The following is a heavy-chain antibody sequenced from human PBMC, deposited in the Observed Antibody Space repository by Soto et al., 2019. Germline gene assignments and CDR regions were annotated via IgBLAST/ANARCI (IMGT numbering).Heavy chain of an antibody. J-gene: IGHJ4*02. Sequence: EVQVLESGGGLVQPGGSLRLSCTASGFTFNRYAMSWVRQAPGKGLEWVLVISGSGGRIYYAESVKGRFTISRDNSKNMLYLQMNSLRVEDTAVYYCAKDRCGGGSCDSWDSWGQGTPVTVSS. CDR1: GFTFNRYA. V-gene: IGHV3-23*01. D-gene: IGHD2-15*01. CDR3: AKDRCGGGSCDSWDS. CDR2: ISGSGGRI.